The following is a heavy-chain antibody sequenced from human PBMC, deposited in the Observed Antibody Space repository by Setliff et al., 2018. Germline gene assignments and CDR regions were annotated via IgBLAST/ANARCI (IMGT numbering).Heavy chain of an antibody. CDR1: GDSISSGDYF. CDR3: AREVGTSTSSDAFDV. J-gene: IGHJ3*01. Sequence: PSETLSLTCTVSGDSISSGDYFWSWIRQPPGKGLEWIAYIYHSGSAYYNPSLKSRVTMSVDTSKNQFSLHLTSVTAADTAVYYCAREVGTSTSSDAFDVW. CDR2: IYHSGSA. D-gene: IGHD1-26*01. V-gene: IGHV4-30-4*08.